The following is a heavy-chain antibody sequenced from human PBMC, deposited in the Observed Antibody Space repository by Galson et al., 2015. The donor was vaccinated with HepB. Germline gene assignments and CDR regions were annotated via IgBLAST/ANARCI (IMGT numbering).Heavy chain of an antibody. D-gene: IGHD4-11*01. J-gene: IGHJ6*03. CDR3: ARAGDYSNYSDYYYMDV. CDR2: INPSGGST. V-gene: IGHV1-46*01. CDR1: GYTFTSYS. Sequence: SVKVSCKASGYTFTSYSMHWVRQAPGQGLEWMGIINPSGGSTSYAQKFQGRVTMTRDTCTSTVYMELSSLRSEDTAVYYCARAGDYSNYSDYYYMDVWGKGTTVTVSS.